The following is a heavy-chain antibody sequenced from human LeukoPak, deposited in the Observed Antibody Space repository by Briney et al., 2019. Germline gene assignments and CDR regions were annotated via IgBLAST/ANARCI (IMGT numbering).Heavy chain of an antibody. CDR3: AKAPVGVIWYYMDV. Sequence: GRSLRLSCAASGFTFSSYAMHWVRQAPGKGLEWVAVISYDGSNKYYADSVKGRFTISRDNSKNTLYLQMNSLRAEDTAVYYCAKAPVGVIWYYMDVWGKGTTVTVSS. CDR1: GFTFSSYA. J-gene: IGHJ6*03. V-gene: IGHV3-30*04. CDR2: ISYDGSNK. D-gene: IGHD3-10*01.